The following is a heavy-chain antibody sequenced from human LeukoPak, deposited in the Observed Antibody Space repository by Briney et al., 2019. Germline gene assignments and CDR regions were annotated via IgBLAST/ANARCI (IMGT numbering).Heavy chain of an antibody. CDR2: IWYDGSNK. Sequence: GRSLRLSCAAFGFTFSSYGMHWVRQAPGKGLEWVAVIWYDGSNKYYADSVKGRFTISRDNSKNTLYLQMNSLRAEDTAVYYCAKDHRGGFDYTLPDYWGQGTLVTVSS. V-gene: IGHV3-33*06. D-gene: IGHD4-11*01. CDR3: AKDHRGGFDYTLPDY. J-gene: IGHJ4*02. CDR1: GFTFSSYG.